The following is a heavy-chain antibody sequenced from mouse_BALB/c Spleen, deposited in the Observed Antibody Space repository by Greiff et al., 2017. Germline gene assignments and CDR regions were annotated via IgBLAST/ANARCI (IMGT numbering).Heavy chain of an antibody. CDR3: ARRGGNYSYYFDY. CDR2: ISSGGGST. Sequence: EVQVVESGGGLVKPGGSLKLSCAASGFAFSSYDMSWVRQTPEKRLEWVAYISSGGGSTYYPDTVKGRFTISRDNAKNTLYLQMSSLKSEDTAMYYCARRGGNYSYYFDYWGQGTTLTVSS. J-gene: IGHJ2*01. CDR1: GFAFSSYD. V-gene: IGHV5-12-1*01. D-gene: IGHD2-1*01.